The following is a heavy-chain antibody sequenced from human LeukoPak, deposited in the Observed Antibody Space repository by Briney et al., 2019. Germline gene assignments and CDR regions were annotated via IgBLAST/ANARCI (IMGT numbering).Heavy chain of an antibody. D-gene: IGHD6-19*01. Sequence: ASVKVSCKASGYTFTGYYMHWVRQAPGQWLEWMGWINPNSGGTNYAQKFQGRVTMTRDTSISTAYMELSRLRSDDTAVYYCAREYSSGWYFYYYYMDVWGKGTTVTVSS. V-gene: IGHV1-2*02. CDR1: GYTFTGYY. CDR3: AREYSSGWYFYYYYMDV. J-gene: IGHJ6*03. CDR2: INPNSGGT.